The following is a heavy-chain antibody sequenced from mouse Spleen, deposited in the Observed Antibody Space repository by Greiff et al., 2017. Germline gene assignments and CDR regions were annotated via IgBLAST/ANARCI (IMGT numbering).Heavy chain of an antibody. CDR2: IHPSDSDT. CDR3: AIRTGYYAMDY. CDR1: GYTFTSYW. D-gene: IGHD4-1*01. J-gene: IGHJ4*01. Sequence: QVQLKQPGAELVKPGASVKVSCKASGYTFTSYWMHWVKQRPGQGLEWIGRIHPSDSDTNYNQKFKGQATLTVDKSSSTAYMQLSSLTSEDSAVYYCAIRTGYYAMDYWGQGTSVTVSS. V-gene: IGHV1-74*01.